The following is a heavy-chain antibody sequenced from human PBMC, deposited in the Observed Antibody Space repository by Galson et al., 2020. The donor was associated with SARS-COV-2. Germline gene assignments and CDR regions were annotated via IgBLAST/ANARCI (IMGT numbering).Heavy chain of an antibody. CDR3: AREGRGKDYGGNPYDY. J-gene: IGHJ4*02. Sequence: SVKVSCKASGGSFNIYTISWVRQAPGQGLVWMGGITPMFGKPNYAQKFQGRVTITADESTSTAYMELSGLRAEDTAVYYCAREGRGKDYGGNPYDYWGQGTLVTVSS. CDR1: GGSFNIYT. V-gene: IGHV1-69*13. CDR2: ITPMFGKP. D-gene: IGHD4-17*01.